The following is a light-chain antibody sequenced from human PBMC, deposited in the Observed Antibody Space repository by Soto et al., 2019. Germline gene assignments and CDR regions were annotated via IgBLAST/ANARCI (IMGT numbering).Light chain of an antibody. CDR2: EVS. Sequence: QSVLTQPASVSGSPGQSITISCTGTNSDVGGYDYVSWYQQHPGKAPNLIIYEVSHRPSGVSNRFSGSRSGNTASLTISGLQAEDEADYYCSSYTSSTTLGVFGGGTKLTVL. J-gene: IGLJ3*02. CDR3: SSYTSSTTLGV. CDR1: NSDVGGYDY. V-gene: IGLV2-14*01.